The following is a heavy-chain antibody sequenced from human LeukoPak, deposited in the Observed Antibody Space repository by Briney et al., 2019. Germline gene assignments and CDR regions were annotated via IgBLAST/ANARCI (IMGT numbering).Heavy chain of an antibody. J-gene: IGHJ4*02. CDR1: GYTFTSYG. D-gene: IGHD4-11*01. Sequence: ASVKVSCKASGYTFTSYGISWVRQAPGQGLEWMGWIRIDNGNTKCAQKLQGRVTMTTDTSTSTAYMELRSLTSDDTAVYYCARDWGYSVDYWGQGTLVTVSS. V-gene: IGHV1-18*01. CDR2: IRIDNGNT. CDR3: ARDWGYSVDY.